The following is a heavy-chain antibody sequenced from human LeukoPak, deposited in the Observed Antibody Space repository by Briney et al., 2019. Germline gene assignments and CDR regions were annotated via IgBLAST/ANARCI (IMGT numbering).Heavy chain of an antibody. D-gene: IGHD6-19*01. J-gene: IGHJ4*02. CDR2: IYYSGST. Sequence: PSETLSLTCTVSGGSISSSSYYWGWIRQPPGKGLEWIGSIYYSGSTYYNPSLKSRVTISVDTSKNQFSLKLSSVTAADTAVYYCASPDPSSIAVAGSDYWGQGTLVTVSS. CDR1: GGSISSSSYY. V-gene: IGHV4-39*01. CDR3: ASPDPSSIAVAGSDY.